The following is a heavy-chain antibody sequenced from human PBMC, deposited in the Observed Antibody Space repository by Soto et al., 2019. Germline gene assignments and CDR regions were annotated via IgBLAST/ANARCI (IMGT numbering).Heavy chain of an antibody. D-gene: IGHD1-26*01. CDR2: ISISSSTI. Sequence: EVQLVESGGGLVQPGGSLRLSCAASGFTFSSYSMNWVRQAPGKGLEWVSYISISSSTIYYADSVKGRFTISRDNAKNSLYLLMNSLRDEDTAVYYCARDREGSGSCSGGWFDPWGQGTLVTVSS. CDR3: ARDREGSGSCSGGWFDP. CDR1: GFTFSSYS. J-gene: IGHJ5*02. V-gene: IGHV3-48*02.